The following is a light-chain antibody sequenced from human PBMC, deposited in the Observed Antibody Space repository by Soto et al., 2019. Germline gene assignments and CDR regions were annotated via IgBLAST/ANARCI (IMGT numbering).Light chain of an antibody. Sequence: QSVLTQPPSVSGAPGQSVTSSCTGSSSNIGAGYDVHWYQQLPGTAPKLLIYGNNNRPSGVPDRFSGSKSGTSASLAITGLQAEDEADYYCQSYDSSLSGSYVFGTGTKAPS. V-gene: IGLV1-40*01. CDR3: QSYDSSLSGSYV. CDR1: SSNIGAGYD. J-gene: IGLJ1*01. CDR2: GNN.